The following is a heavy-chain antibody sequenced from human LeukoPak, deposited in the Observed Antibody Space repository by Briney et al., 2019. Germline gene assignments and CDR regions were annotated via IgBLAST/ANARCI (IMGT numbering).Heavy chain of an antibody. D-gene: IGHD3-22*01. Sequence: SETLSLTCTVSGGSISSYYWSWIRQPPGKGLEWIGYIYYSGSTNYNPSLKSRVTISVDTSKNQFSLKLSSVTAADTAMYYCARTIYYFDLSGYHNWFDPWGQGTLVTVSS. CDR3: ARTIYYFDLSGYHNWFDP. CDR2: IYYSGST. V-gene: IGHV4-59*01. CDR1: GGSISSYY. J-gene: IGHJ5*02.